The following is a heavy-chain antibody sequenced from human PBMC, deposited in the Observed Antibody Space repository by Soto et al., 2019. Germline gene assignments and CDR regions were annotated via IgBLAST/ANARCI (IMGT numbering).Heavy chain of an antibody. J-gene: IGHJ4*02. Sequence: PGGSLRLSCAASGFTFSTYARAWVRQAPGKGLEWVAGVSASGLNTDYADPVRGRFYISRDNSKNTVSLHLNSLRAQDTALYYWSKDRPRMTSGYFLDYWGQGAPVTVSS. CDR1: GFTFSTYA. CDR3: SKDRPRMTSGYFLDY. V-gene: IGHV3-23*01. CDR2: VSASGLNT. D-gene: IGHD5-18*01.